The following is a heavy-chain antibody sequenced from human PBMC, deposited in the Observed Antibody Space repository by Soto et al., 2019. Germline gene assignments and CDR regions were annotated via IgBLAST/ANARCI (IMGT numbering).Heavy chain of an antibody. D-gene: IGHD3-22*01. CDR2: IDWDDDK. CDR1: GFSLSTSGMC. J-gene: IGHJ3*02. Sequence: GPTLVNPTQTLTLTCTFSGFSLSTSGMCVSWIRQPPGKALEWLALIDWDDDKYYSTSLKTRLTISKDTSKNQVVLTMTNMDPVDTATYYCARIPPQTYYYDSSGYLGAFDIWGQGTMVTVSS. CDR3: ARIPPQTYYYDSSGYLGAFDI. V-gene: IGHV2-70*01.